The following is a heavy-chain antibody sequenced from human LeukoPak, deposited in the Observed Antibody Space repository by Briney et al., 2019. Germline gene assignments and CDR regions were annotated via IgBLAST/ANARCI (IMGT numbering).Heavy chain of an antibody. V-gene: IGHV3-23*01. Sequence: GGSLRLSCAASGFTFSSYAMSWVRQAPGKGLEWVSGISPSGGITYYTDSVKGRFTISRDNSKNTLYVQMNSLRAEDTAVYYRAGYDPFDYWGQGTVVTVSS. CDR1: GFTFSSYA. J-gene: IGHJ4*02. CDR2: ISPSGGIT. CDR3: AGYDPFDY. D-gene: IGHD5-12*01.